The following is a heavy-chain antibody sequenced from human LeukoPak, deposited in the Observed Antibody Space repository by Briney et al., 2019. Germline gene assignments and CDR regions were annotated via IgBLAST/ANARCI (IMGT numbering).Heavy chain of an antibody. J-gene: IGHJ4*02. D-gene: IGHD1-1*01. CDR1: GFTFSNYA. CDR2: LRGDGET. Sequence: GGSLRLSCAASGFTFSNYAMSWVRQALAGGLEWVSSLRGDGETFYADSVKGRFTLSRDDYRNTVSLQLNNLRVEDTAVYYRAKASCVSNADAVLWGQGTLVTVSS. CDR3: AKASCVSNADAVL. V-gene: IGHV3-23*01.